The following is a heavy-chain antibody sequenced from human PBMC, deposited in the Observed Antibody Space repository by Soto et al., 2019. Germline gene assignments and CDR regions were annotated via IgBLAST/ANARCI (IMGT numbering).Heavy chain of an antibody. CDR2: ILYDGSNK. D-gene: IGHD1-1*01. Sequence: GSLRLSCAASGFTFSNYGMHWVRQTPGKGLEWVALILYDGSNKYYADSVKGRFTISRDNSKNTLYLQVSSLRAEDAAVYYCAKSRDAYNFYFYYGMDVWGQGTSVTVSS. CDR3: AKSRDAYNFYFYYGMDV. J-gene: IGHJ6*02. V-gene: IGHV3-30*18. CDR1: GFTFSNYG.